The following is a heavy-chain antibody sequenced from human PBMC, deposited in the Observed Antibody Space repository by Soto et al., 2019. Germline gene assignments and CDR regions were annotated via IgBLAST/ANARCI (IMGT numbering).Heavy chain of an antibody. Sequence: PGGSLRLSCSASGFTFSSYAMHWVRQTPGKGLEYVSAISSNGGSTYYADSVKGRFTISRDNSKNTLYLQMSSLRAEDTAVYYCVNSLSNYALNNWFDPWGQGTLVTVSS. D-gene: IGHD4-4*01. V-gene: IGHV3-64D*06. CDR3: VNSLSNYALNNWFDP. CDR1: GFTFSSYA. CDR2: ISSNGGST. J-gene: IGHJ5*02.